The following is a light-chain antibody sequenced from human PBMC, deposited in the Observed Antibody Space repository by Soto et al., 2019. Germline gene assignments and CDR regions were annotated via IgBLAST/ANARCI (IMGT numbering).Light chain of an antibody. J-gene: IGLJ1*01. CDR1: SSDVGAYNY. V-gene: IGLV2-14*01. Sequence: QSVLTQPASVSGSPGQSITISCTGTSSDVGAYNYVSWYQQHPAKIPKLMIYHVSNRPSGVSDRFSGSKSGNTASLTISGLQAEDEADYYCYSYTTSSTYVFVTGTKVTVL. CDR3: YSYTTSSTYV. CDR2: HVS.